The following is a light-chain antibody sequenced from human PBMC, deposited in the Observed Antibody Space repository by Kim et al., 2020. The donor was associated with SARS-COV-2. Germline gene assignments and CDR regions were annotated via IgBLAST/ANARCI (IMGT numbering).Light chain of an antibody. CDR1: SSDIGTYY. CDR3: ATWDDGLGGVV. Sequence: QSVLTQPPSASGTPGQTVTISCSGSSSDIGTYYVYWYQQVPDRFSGSKSGTAASLAISGLRSEDEADYYCATWDDGLGGVVFGGGTQLTVL. J-gene: IGLJ3*02. V-gene: IGLV1-47*01.